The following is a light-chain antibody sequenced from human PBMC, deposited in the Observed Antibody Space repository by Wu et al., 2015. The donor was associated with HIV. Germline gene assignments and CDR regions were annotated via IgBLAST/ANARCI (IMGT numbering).Light chain of an antibody. CDR1: QSVSHH. V-gene: IGKV3-11*01. Sequence: EIVLTQSPDTLSLSPGETATLSCRASQSVSHHLGWYQQTPGQPPRLLIYDGPNRAAGIPDRFSGRGSGTDFTLTISNLEPEDFAVYYCLQRSNWPSVTFGQGTRLEI. CDR3: LQRSNWPSVT. CDR2: DGP. J-gene: IGKJ5*01.